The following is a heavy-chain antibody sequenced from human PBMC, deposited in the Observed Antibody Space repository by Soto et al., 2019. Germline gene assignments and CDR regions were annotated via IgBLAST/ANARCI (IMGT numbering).Heavy chain of an antibody. D-gene: IGHD6-13*01. CDR3: ARIYYSSSWSDPPYFDY. CDR1: GGSISSYY. Sequence: SETLSLTCTVSGGSISSYYWSWIRQPPGKGLEWIGYIYYSGSTNYNPSLESRVTISVDTSKNQFSLKLSSVTAADTAVYYCARIYYSSSWSDPPYFDYWGQGTLVTVSS. V-gene: IGHV4-59*01. J-gene: IGHJ4*02. CDR2: IYYSGST.